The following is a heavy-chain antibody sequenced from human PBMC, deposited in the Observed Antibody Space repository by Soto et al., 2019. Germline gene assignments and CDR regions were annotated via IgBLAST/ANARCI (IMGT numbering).Heavy chain of an antibody. CDR3: VRDGAKTLRDWFDP. V-gene: IGHV4-4*07. CDR2: IYATGTT. Sequence: SETLSLTCTVSGASISGYYWSWIRKSAGKGLEWIGRIYATGTTDYNPSLKSRVMMSVDTSKKQFSLKLRSVTAADTAVYYCVRDGAKTLRDWFDPWGEGISVTVS. J-gene: IGHJ5*02. CDR1: GASISGYY. D-gene: IGHD1-26*01.